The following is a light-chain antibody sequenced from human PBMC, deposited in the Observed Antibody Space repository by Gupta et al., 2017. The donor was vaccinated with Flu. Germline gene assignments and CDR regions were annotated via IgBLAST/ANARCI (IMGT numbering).Light chain of an antibody. CDR3: AAWDDNLNGPV. CDR1: NSNTAINS. CDR2: NPD. Sequence: QSVLTQPPSASGTPGQRIIISCSGSNSNTAINSIQWYQQLPGAAPRFLLYNPDERPSGIPDRFSGSKSGTSASLAISGLQSEDEGDYYCAAWDDNLNGPVFGTGTKVIVL. V-gene: IGLV1-44*01. J-gene: IGLJ1*01.